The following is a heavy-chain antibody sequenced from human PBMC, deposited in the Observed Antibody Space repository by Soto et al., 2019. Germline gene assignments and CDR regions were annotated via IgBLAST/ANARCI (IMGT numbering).Heavy chain of an antibody. Sequence: ASVKVSCKASGDTFSRYAISWVRQDTGQGLEWMGWMNPNSGKTGYAQKFQGRVTMTMNTSISTAYMELSSLRSEDMVVYFCARKARFYGSGSLGYWGQGTLVTVSS. CDR1: GDTFSRYA. CDR3: ARKARFYGSGSLGY. CDR2: MNPNSGKT. J-gene: IGHJ4*02. D-gene: IGHD3-10*01. V-gene: IGHV1-8*01.